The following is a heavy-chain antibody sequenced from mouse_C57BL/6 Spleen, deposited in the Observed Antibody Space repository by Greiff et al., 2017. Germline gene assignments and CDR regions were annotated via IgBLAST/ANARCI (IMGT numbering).Heavy chain of an antibody. D-gene: IGHD2-4*01. J-gene: IGHJ3*01. V-gene: IGHV1-69*01. CDR1: GYTFTSYW. CDR2: IDPSDSYT. CDR3: ARGDPNDYDVAWFAY. Sequence: VQLQQPGAELVMPGASVKLSCKASGYTFTSYWMHWVKQRPGQGLEWIGEIDPSDSYTNYNQKFKGKSTLTVDKASSTAYMQLSSLTSEDSAVYYCARGDPNDYDVAWFAYWGQGTLVTVSA.